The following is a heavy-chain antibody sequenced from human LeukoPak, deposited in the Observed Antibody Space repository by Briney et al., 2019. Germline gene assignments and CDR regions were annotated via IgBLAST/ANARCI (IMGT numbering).Heavy chain of an antibody. V-gene: IGHV3-53*01. CDR2: FYSGGTT. Sequence: PGGSLRLSCAASGFTFSSYAMNWVRQAPGKGLEWVSVFYSGGTTYYADSVKGRFIISRDSSKNTLYLQMNNLRAEDAAMYFCARTSAVMKPFDYWGQGTLVTVSS. CDR1: GFTFSSYA. J-gene: IGHJ4*02. D-gene: IGHD2-21*01. CDR3: ARTSAVMKPFDY.